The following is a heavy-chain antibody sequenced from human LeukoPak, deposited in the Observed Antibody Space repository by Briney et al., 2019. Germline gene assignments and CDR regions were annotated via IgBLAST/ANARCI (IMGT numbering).Heavy chain of an antibody. Sequence: SETLSLTCAVYGGSFSGYYWSWIRQPPGKGLEWIGYIYYSGSTNYNPSLKSRVTISVDTSKNQFSLKLSSVTAADTAVYYCARSNYGSGSYSGFDWFDPWGQGTLVTVSS. D-gene: IGHD3-10*01. CDR2: IYYSGST. V-gene: IGHV4-59*01. CDR3: ARSNYGSGSYSGFDWFDP. J-gene: IGHJ5*02. CDR1: GGSFSGYY.